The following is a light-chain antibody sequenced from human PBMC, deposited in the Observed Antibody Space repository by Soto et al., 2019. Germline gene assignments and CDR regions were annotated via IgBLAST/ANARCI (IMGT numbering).Light chain of an antibody. CDR2: DVS. CDR1: SSDVGGYNY. CDR3: SSYTSSSTV. Sequence: QAVLTPPASPSGAPGRSVTISCTGTSSDVGGYNYVSWYQQHPGKAPKLMIYDVSNRPSGVSNRFSGSKSGNTASLTISGLQAEDEADYYCSSYTSSSTVFGTGTKVT. V-gene: IGLV2-14*01. J-gene: IGLJ1*01.